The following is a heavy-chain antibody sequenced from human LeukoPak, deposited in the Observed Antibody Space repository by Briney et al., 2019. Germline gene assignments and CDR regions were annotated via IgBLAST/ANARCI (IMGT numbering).Heavy chain of an antibody. CDR1: GFTFDDYA. V-gene: IGHV3-43*01. CDR3: TRDTDYGSATNSFDS. CDR2: ISWEGDTT. J-gene: IGHJ4*02. D-gene: IGHD3-10*01. Sequence: PGGSLRLSCAASGFTFDDYAMHWVRQAPGKGLEWVALISWEGDTTYYADSVRGRFTISRDNSKNSLYLQMNSLRTEDTAFCYCTRDTDYGSATNSFDSWGQGTLVSVSS.